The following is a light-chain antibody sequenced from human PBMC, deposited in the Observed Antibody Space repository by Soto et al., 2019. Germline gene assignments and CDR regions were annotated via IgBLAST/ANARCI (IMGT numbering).Light chain of an antibody. Sequence: QAVLTQPAPVSGSPGQSITISCTGTSSDVGGYNYVSWYQQHPGKAPKFMSYDVSNRPSGVSNRFSGSKSGNTASLTISGLQAEDEADYYCSSYTTSNTRQIVVGTGTKVTVL. CDR2: DVS. CDR1: SSDVGGYNY. V-gene: IGLV2-14*03. J-gene: IGLJ1*01. CDR3: SSYTTSNTRQIV.